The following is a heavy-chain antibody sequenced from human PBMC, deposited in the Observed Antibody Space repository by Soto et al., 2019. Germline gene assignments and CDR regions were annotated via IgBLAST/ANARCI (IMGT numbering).Heavy chain of an antibody. D-gene: IGHD3-22*01. CDR2: IDPSDSQT. Sequence: GESLKISCNGSGYIFAGYWITWVRQKPGKGLEWMGRIDPSDSQTYYSPSFRGHVTISVTKSITTVFLQWSSLRASDTAMYYCARQIYDSDTGPNFQYYFDSWGQGTTVTVSS. CDR1: GYIFAGYW. J-gene: IGHJ4*02. CDR3: ARQIYDSDTGPNFQYYFDS. V-gene: IGHV5-10-1*01.